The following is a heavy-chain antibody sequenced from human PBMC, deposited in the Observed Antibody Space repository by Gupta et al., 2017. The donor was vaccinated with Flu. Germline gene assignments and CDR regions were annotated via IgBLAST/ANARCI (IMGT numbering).Heavy chain of an antibody. CDR3: ARWGRRDAFDI. CDR1: RFTFSSYW. D-gene: IGHD7-27*01. J-gene: IGHJ3*02. Sequence: VHLLESGGGLVQLGVSLRLSCAASRFTFSSYWMHWVRQAPGKGLVWVSRINSDGSSTSYADSVKGRFTISRDNAKNTLYLQMNSLRAEDTAVYYWARWGRRDAFDIWGQGTMVTVSS. CDR2: INSDGSST. V-gene: IGHV3-74*01.